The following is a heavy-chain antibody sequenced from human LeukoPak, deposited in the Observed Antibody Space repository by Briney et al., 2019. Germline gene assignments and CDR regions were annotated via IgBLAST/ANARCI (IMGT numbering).Heavy chain of an antibody. CDR1: GGSLSGYY. Sequence: PSETLSLTCAVYGGSLSGYYWSWIRQPPGKGLEWIGEINHSGSTNYNPSLKSRVTISVDTSKNQFSLKLSSVTAADTAVYYCARGHGGYCSSTSCAPTGYYFDYWGQGTLVAVSS. J-gene: IGHJ4*02. V-gene: IGHV4-34*01. D-gene: IGHD2-2*01. CDR3: ARGHGGYCSSTSCAPTGYYFDY. CDR2: INHSGST.